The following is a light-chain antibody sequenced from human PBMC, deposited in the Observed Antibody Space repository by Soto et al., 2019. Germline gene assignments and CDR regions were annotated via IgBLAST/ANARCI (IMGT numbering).Light chain of an antibody. V-gene: IGKV3-20*01. CDR2: GAS. J-gene: IGKJ1*01. Sequence: EIVLTQSPATLSLSPGERATLSCRASQSVSSSYLAWYQQKPGQAPRLLIYGASSRATGIPDRFSGSGSGTDFTLTISRLEPEDFALYYCQQYADSPRTFGRGTKVDIK. CDR3: QQYADSPRT. CDR1: QSVSSSY.